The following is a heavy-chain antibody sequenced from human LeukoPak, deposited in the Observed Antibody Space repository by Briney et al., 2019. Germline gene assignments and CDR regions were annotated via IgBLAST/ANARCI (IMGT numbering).Heavy chain of an antibody. CDR2: MNPNSGNT. CDR3: MRSLSVGPSFDWLSKKFHSWFDP. CDR1: GYNFISHD. J-gene: IGHJ5*02. D-gene: IGHD3-9*01. V-gene: IGHV1-8*01. Sequence: ASVRVSCKASGYNFISHDINWVRQATGQGLEWMGWMNPNSGNTGYAEKFQGRVTMTRNTSINTAYMELSSLRSDDTAVYYCMRSLSVGPSFDWLSKKFHSWFDPSGQGTLVTVSS.